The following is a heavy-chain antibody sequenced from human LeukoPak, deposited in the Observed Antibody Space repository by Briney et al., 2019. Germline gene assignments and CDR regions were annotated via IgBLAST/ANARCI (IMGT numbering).Heavy chain of an antibody. D-gene: IGHD6-19*01. CDR3: ARDLAVAGTVFDP. Sequence: SETLSLTCTVSGGSISSGGYYWSWIRQCPGKGLEWIGFIYYSGSTYYNPSLKSRVTISVDTSKNQFSLKLSSMTAADTAVYYCARDLAVAGTVFDPWSQGTQVTVSS. J-gene: IGHJ5*02. CDR1: GGSISSGGYY. V-gene: IGHV4-31*03. CDR2: IYYSGST.